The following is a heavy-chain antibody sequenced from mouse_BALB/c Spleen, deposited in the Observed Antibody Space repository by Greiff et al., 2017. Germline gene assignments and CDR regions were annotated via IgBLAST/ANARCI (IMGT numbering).Heavy chain of an antibody. CDR3: ARRNDGYYEDAMDY. CDR2: IYPGDGDT. V-gene: IGHV1-82*01. J-gene: IGHJ4*01. Sequence: QVQLQQSGPELVKPGASVKISCKASGYAFSSSWMNWVKQRPGQGLEWIGRIYPGDGDTNYNGKFKGKATLTADKSSSTAYMQLSSLTSVDSAVYFCARRNDGYYEDAMDYWGQGTSVTVSS. CDR1: GYAFSSSW. D-gene: IGHD2-3*01.